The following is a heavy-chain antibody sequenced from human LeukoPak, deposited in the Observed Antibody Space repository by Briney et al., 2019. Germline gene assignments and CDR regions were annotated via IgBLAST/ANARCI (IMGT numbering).Heavy chain of an antibody. CDR1: GFTFSSYG. CDR2: IRYDGSNK. D-gene: IGHD6-19*01. Sequence: WGSLRLSCAASGFTFSSYGMHWVSQAPGKGLEWVAFIRYDGSNKYYADSVKGRFTISRDNSKNTLYLQMNSLRAEDTAVYYCAKDLIAVAPHIEYMDVWGKGTTVTISS. V-gene: IGHV3-30*02. J-gene: IGHJ6*03. CDR3: AKDLIAVAPHIEYMDV.